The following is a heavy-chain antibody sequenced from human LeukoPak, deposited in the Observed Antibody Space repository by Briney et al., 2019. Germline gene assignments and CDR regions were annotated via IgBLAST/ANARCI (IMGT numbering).Heavy chain of an antibody. V-gene: IGHV3-48*03. Sequence: PGGSLRLSCAASGFTFSSYEMNWVRQAPGKGLEWVSYISSSGSTIYYADSVKGRFTISRDNAKNSLYLQMNSLRAEDTAVYYCARAESLGMVRYFDYWGQGTLVTVSS. J-gene: IGHJ4*02. CDR3: ARAESLGMVRYFDY. CDR2: ISSSGSTI. CDR1: GFTFSSYE. D-gene: IGHD7-27*01.